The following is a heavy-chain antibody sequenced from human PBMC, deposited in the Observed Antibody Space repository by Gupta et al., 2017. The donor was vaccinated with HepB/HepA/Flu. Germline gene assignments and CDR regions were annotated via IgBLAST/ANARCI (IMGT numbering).Heavy chain of an antibody. J-gene: IGHJ4*02. Sequence: QVDLVESGGGVVQPGSSLTLSCAGSGFTFDYYGMHWVRRAPGKGLEWVAVIWNDGSKKYYTDSVKGRFTISRDNSKNTLYLLMNSLRVGDTAMYYCAKSASIAVAEFQSWGQGTQVIVSS. V-gene: IGHV3-33*03. D-gene: IGHD6-19*01. CDR2: IWNDGSKK. CDR3: AKSASIAVAEFQS. CDR1: GFTFDYYG.